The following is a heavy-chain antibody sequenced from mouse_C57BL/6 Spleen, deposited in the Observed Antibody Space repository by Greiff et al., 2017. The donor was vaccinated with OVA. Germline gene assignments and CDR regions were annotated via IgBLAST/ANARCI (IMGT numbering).Heavy chain of an antibody. CDR2: INPSSGYT. D-gene: IGHD1-1*01. V-gene: IGHV1-4*01. Sequence: QVQLQQSGAELARPGASVKMSCKASGYTFTSYTMHWVKQRPGQGLEWIGYINPSSGYTKYNQKFKDKATLTADKSSSTAYMQLSSLTSEDSAVYYCARCYGSSFYYAMDYWGQGTSVTVSS. CDR3: ARCYGSSFYYAMDY. J-gene: IGHJ4*01. CDR1: GYTFTSYT.